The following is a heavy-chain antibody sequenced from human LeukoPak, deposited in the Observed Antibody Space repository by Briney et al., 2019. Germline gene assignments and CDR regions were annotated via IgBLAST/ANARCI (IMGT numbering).Heavy chain of an antibody. CDR3: AKDRRENSYSYSFFDY. V-gene: IGHV3-30*02. CDR1: GFTFSSYG. D-gene: IGHD5-18*01. J-gene: IGHJ4*02. Sequence: SGGSLRLSCAAAGFTFSSYGMHWVRQAPGKGLEWVAFIRSDGSNKYYADSVKGRFTISRDNSKKTLYLQRNSLRAEDTAVYYCAKDRRENSYSYSFFDYWGQGTLVTVSS. CDR2: IRSDGSNK.